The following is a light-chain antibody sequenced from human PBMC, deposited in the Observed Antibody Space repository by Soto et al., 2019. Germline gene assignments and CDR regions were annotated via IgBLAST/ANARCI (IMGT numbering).Light chain of an antibody. CDR3: QKYDSAPYT. CDR1: QGIINY. CDR2: AAS. V-gene: IGKV1-27*01. J-gene: IGKJ2*01. Sequence: IQLTQSPSSLSASVGDRVTITCRASQGIINYLAWYQQKPGKGPELLIYAASTLQSGVPSRFSGSGSGTDFTLTISSLQPEDVASYYCQKYDSAPYTFGQGTKLEIK.